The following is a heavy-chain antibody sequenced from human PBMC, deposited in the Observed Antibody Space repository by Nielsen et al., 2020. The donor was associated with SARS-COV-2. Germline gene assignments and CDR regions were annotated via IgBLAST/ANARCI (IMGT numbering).Heavy chain of an antibody. V-gene: IGHV4-4*02. CDR1: GGSISSSNW. J-gene: IGHJ6*02. CDR3: ARRRSGYCSGGSCSVMDV. CDR2: IYHSGST. Sequence: SETLSLTCAVSGGSISSSNWWSWVRQPPGKELEWIGEIYHSGSTNYNPSLKSRVTISVDKSKNQFSLKLSSVTAADTAVYYCARRRSGYCSGGSCSVMDVWGQGTTVTVSS. D-gene: IGHD2-15*01.